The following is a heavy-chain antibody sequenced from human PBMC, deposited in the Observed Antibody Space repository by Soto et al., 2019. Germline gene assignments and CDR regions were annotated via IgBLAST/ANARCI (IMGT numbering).Heavy chain of an antibody. CDR3: ARGAATKIVVVVYDDFEI. CDR2: IIPVFGTA. CDR1: GATLNTFINYG. V-gene: IGHV1-69*12. Sequence: QVQLVQSGAEVKKPGSSVKVSCKASGATLNTFINYGITWGRQAPGQGLEWMGGIIPVFGTANYAQKIQGRVTISADETTRTAYMELSSMGSEDTAVYYCARGAATKIVVVVYDDFEIWGQGTRVTVSS. J-gene: IGHJ3*02. D-gene: IGHD3-22*01.